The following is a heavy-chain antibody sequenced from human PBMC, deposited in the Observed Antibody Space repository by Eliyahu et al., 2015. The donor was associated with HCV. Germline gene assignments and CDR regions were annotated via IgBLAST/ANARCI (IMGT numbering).Heavy chain of an antibody. CDR3: ARTVIHYGSGSHYSFDY. Sequence: QVQLQESGPGLVKPSETLSLTCTVSGYSISSGYYWGWIRQPPGKGLEWIGSIHPWWGTHHQPAPQSPVTLSVDTSKNQFSLKLSSVTAADTAVYYCARTVIHYGSGSHYSFDYWGQGTLVTVSS. CDR1: GYSISSGYY. D-gene: IGHD3-10*01. J-gene: IGHJ4*02. CDR2: IHPWWGT. V-gene: IGHV4-38-2*02.